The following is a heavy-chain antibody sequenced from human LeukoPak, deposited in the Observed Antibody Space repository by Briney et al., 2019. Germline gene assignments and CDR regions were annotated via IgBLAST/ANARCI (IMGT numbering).Heavy chain of an antibody. CDR3: ARRFSGWSSHWFDP. D-gene: IGHD6-19*01. CDR1: TFTFSTFD. CDR2: ISSSGSTM. V-gene: IGHV3-48*03. J-gene: IGHJ5*02. Sequence: GGSLRLSCEASTFTFSTFDTNWVRQAPGKGLEWVSYISSSGSTMYYADSVKGRFTISRDNTKKSLYLQMYSLRAEDTAIYYCARRFSGWSSHWFDPWGQGTLVTVSS.